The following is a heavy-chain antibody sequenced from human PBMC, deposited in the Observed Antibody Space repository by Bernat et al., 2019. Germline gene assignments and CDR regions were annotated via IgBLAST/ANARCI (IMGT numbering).Heavy chain of an antibody. D-gene: IGHD3-3*01. J-gene: IGHJ6*03. CDR1: GFTFSSYE. CDR3: ARDSYDVWSGAVYYYYYVDV. Sequence: EVQLVESGGGLVQPGGSLRLSCAASGFTFSSYEMNWVRQAPGKGLEWVSYISSSGSTIYYADSVKGRFTISRDNAKNSLYLQMNSLRAGDTAVYYCARDSYDVWSGAVYYYYYVDVWGQGTPVTVSS. CDR2: ISSSGSTI. V-gene: IGHV3-48*03.